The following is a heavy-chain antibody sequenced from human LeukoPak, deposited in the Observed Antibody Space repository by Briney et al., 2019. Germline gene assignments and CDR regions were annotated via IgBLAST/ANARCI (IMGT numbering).Heavy chain of an antibody. J-gene: IGHJ4*02. D-gene: IGHD2-2*01. CDR1: GYTFTSYG. CDR2: ISAYNGNT. CDR3: ARDPVVPAATFTFDY. Sequence: GASVKVSCKASGYTFTSYGISWVRQAPGQGLEWMGWISAYNGNTNYAQKLQGRVTMTTDTSTSTAYMEPRSLRSDDTAVYYCARDPVVPAATFTFDYWGQGTLVTVSS. V-gene: IGHV1-18*01.